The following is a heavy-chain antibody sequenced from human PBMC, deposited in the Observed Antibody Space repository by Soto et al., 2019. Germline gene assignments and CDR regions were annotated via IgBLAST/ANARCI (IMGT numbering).Heavy chain of an antibody. CDR3: ARSRINYDYVWGSYRYPPNYFDY. CDR1: GGSISSGDYY. CDR2: IYYSGST. V-gene: IGHV4-30-4*01. J-gene: IGHJ4*02. D-gene: IGHD3-16*02. Sequence: SETLSLTCTVSGGSISSGDYYWSWIRQPPGKGLEWIGYIYYSGSTYYNPSLKSRVTISVDTSKNQFSLKLSSVTAADTAVYYCARSRINYDYVWGSYRYPPNYFDYWGQGTLVTDSS.